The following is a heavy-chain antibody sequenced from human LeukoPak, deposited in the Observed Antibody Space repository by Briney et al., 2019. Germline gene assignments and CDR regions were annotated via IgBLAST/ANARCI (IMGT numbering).Heavy chain of an antibody. J-gene: IGHJ4*02. CDR2: IDISGGAT. D-gene: IGHD3-16*01. V-gene: IGHV3-23*05. Sequence: GGSLRLSCVASGFPFSSHAMCWVRQAPGKGLEWVSSIDISGGATWYADSVRGGFTISRDNSKNTLYLQMTSLRVEDTALYYCANEIRPNDYWGQGTLVSVSS. CDR1: GFPFSSHA. CDR3: ANEIRPNDY.